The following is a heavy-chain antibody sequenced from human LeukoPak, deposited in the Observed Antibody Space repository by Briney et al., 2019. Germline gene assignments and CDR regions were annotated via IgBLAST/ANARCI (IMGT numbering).Heavy chain of an antibody. CDR1: GGSFSGYF. J-gene: IGHJ4*02. Sequence: PGGSLRLSCAVYGGSFSGYFWTWIRQPPGQGLEWIAEINDSGAINYNPSLKSRASISVDTAKNQLSLKVNSVTAADTAVYYSARRGSGSLNVQSNFDYWGQGTLVTVSS. CDR2: INDSGAI. CDR3: ARRGSGSLNVQSNFDY. V-gene: IGHV4-34*01. D-gene: IGHD3-10*01.